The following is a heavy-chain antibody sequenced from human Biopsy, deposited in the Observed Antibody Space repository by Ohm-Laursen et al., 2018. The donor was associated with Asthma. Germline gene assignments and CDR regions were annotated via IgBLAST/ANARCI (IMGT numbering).Heavy chain of an antibody. CDR1: GYSLTDLS. J-gene: IGHJ4*02. CDR3: ASDFPKDYVRYNFQF. V-gene: IGHV1-24*01. Sequence: ASVKVSCKVSGYSLTDLSMHWVRQAPGQGLGWMGGHDHEEGGTVNARRFQGRVTMTEDTSTDTAYMELSSLSSDDTAVYYCASDFPKDYVRYNFQFWGQGNPGHRLL. D-gene: IGHD4-17*01. CDR2: HDHEEGGT.